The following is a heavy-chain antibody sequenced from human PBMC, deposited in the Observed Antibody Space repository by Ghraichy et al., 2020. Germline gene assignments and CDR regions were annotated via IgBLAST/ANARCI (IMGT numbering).Heavy chain of an antibody. CDR1: GFTFSSYA. D-gene: IGHD6-19*01. J-gene: IGHJ4*02. Sequence: GESLNISCAASGFTFSSYAMHWVRQAPGKGLEWVAVISYDGSNKYYADSVKGRFTISRDNSKNTLYLQMNSLRAEDTAVYYCARDAGYSSGWIKYYFDYWGQGTLVTVSS. V-gene: IGHV3-30*04. CDR3: ARDAGYSSGWIKYYFDY. CDR2: ISYDGSNK.